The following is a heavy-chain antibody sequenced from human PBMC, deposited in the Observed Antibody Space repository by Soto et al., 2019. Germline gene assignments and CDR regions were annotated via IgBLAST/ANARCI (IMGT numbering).Heavy chain of an antibody. J-gene: IGHJ3*02. V-gene: IGHV1-2*04. CDR2: INPNSGGT. CDR3: AREVRIAAHHDAFDI. D-gene: IGHD6-6*01. CDR1: GYTFTGYY. Sequence: ASVKVSCKASGYTFTGYYMHWVRQAPGQGLEWMGWINPNSGGTNYAQKFQGWVTMTRDTSISTAYMELSRLRSDDTAVYYCAREVRIAAHHDAFDIWGQGTMVTVSS.